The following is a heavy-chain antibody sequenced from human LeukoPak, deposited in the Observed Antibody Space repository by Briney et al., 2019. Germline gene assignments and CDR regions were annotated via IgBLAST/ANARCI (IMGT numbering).Heavy chain of an antibody. CDR2: INHSGST. J-gene: IGHJ4*02. Sequence: SETLSLTCAVYGGSFSGYYWSWIRQPPGKGLEWIGEINHSGSTNYNPSLKSRVTISVDTSKNQFSLKLSSVTAADTAMYYCGRLGIDTATGWGQGTLVTVSS. V-gene: IGHV4-34*01. D-gene: IGHD5-18*01. CDR3: GRLGIDTATG. CDR1: GGSFSGYY.